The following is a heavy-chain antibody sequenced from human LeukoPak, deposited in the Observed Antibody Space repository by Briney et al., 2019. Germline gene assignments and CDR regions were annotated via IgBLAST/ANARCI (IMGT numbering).Heavy chain of an antibody. CDR3: ARDRGEQGDWFDP. Sequence: ASVKVSCKASGGTFSSYAISWVRQAPGQGLEWMGGIIPIFGTANYAQKFQGRVTITADESTSIAYMELSSLRSEDTAVYYCARDRGEQGDWFDPWGQGTLVTVSS. CDR1: GGTFSSYA. V-gene: IGHV1-69*01. CDR2: IIPIFGTA. J-gene: IGHJ5*02. D-gene: IGHD1/OR15-1a*01.